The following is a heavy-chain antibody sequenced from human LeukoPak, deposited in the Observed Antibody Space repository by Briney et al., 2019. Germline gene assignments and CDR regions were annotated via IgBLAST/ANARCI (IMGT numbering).Heavy chain of an antibody. CDR2: INHSGST. J-gene: IGHJ4*02. CDR1: GGSFSGYY. V-gene: IGHV4-34*01. D-gene: IGHD3-22*01. CDR3: ARVDSGYSPDLFDY. Sequence: SETLSHTCAVNGGSFSGYYWSWIRQPPGKGLEGIGEINHSGSTNYNPSLKSRVTITVDTSKNQFSLKLSSVTAADTAAYYCARVDSGYSPDLFDYWGQGTLVTVSS.